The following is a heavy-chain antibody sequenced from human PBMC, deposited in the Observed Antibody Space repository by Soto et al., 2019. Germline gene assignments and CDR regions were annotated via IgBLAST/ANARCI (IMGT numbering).Heavy chain of an antibody. V-gene: IGHV1-2*04. D-gene: IGHD1-7*01. J-gene: IGHJ6*02. CDR1: GYTFTGYY. CDR3: ARDLGITGTTRYYYGMDV. CDR2: INPNSGGT. Sequence: GASVKVSCKASGYTFTGYYMHWVRQAPGQGLEWMGWINPNSGGTNYAQKFQGWVTMTRDTTISTAYMELSRLRSDDTAVYYCARDLGITGTTRYYYGMDVWGQGTTVTVSS.